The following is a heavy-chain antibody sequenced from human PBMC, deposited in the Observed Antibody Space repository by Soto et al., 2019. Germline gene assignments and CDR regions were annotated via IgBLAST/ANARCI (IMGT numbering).Heavy chain of an antibody. D-gene: IGHD3-22*01. CDR3: ARDLGDITMIVVDNYFDY. J-gene: IGHJ4*02. CDR1: GYTFTSYA. V-gene: IGHV1-3*01. CDR2: INAGNGNT. Sequence: ASVKVSCKASGYTFTSYAMHWVRQAPGQRLEWMGWINAGNGNTKYSQKFQGRVTITRDTSASTAYMELSSLRSEDTAVYYCARDLGDITMIVVDNYFDYWGQGTLVTVSS.